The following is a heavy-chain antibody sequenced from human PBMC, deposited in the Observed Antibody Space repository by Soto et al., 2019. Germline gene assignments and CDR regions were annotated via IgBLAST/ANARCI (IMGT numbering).Heavy chain of an antibody. CDR3: AHPRGYGVFDAYDF. D-gene: IGHD4-17*01. V-gene: IGHV3-23*01. CDR2: ISGSGGST. CDR1: GFTFSTYA. Sequence: EVQLLESGGGLVQPGGSLRLSCAASGFTFSTYAMSWVRQAPGKGLERVSAISGSGGSTYYADSVKGRFTISRDNSINTLYLQMTSLRTEDTAVYYCAHPRGYGVFDAYDFWGQGAMVTVSS. J-gene: IGHJ3*01.